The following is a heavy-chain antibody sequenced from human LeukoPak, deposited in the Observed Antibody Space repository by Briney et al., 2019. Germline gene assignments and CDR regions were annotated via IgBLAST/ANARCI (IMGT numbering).Heavy chain of an antibody. CDR1: GFTFSSYS. CDR3: AKVVEGGYGADY. V-gene: IGHV3-21*01. J-gene: IGHJ4*02. D-gene: IGHD4-17*01. Sequence: KPGGSLRLSCAASGFTFSSYSMNWVRQAPGKGLEWVSSISSSSSYIYYADSVKGRFTISRDNAKNSLYLQMNSLRAEDTAVYYCAKVVEGGYGADYWGQGTLVTVSS. CDR2: ISSSSSYI.